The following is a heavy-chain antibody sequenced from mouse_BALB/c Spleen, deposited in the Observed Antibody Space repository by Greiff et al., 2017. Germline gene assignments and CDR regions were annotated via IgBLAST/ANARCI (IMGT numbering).Heavy chain of an antibody. D-gene: IGHD1-1*01. CDR3: TRWGTTVVARYWYFDV. J-gene: IGHJ1*01. CDR2: INPSNGGT. Sequence: QVQLQQSGAELVKPGASVKLSCKASGYTFTSYYMYWVKQRPGQGLEWIGEINPSNGGTNFNEKFKSKATLTVDKSSSTAYMQLSSLTSEDSAVYYCTRWGTTVVARYWYFDVWGAGTTVTVSS. V-gene: IGHV1S81*02. CDR1: GYTFTSYY.